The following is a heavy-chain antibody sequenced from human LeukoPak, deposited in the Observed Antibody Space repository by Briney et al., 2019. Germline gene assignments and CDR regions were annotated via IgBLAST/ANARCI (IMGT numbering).Heavy chain of an antibody. CDR2: INGSGGST. CDR1: GFTFSSYA. Sequence: PGGSLRLSCAASGFTFSSYAMNWVRQAPGKGLEWVSGINGSGGSTYYAGSVKGRFTISRDNSKNTLYLQMNSLRAEDTAVYYCAKIPSGSGSSSYYYYYMDVWGKGTTVTISS. J-gene: IGHJ6*03. D-gene: IGHD3-10*01. V-gene: IGHV3-23*01. CDR3: AKIPSGSGSSSYYYYYMDV.